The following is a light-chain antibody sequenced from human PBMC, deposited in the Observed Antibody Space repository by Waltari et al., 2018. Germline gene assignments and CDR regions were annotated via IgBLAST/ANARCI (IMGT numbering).Light chain of an antibody. Sequence: QSALTQPASVSGSPGQSITISCTGTSSDVGGYNYVSWYQPHPGKAPKLMIYDVNKRPSRISNRFSGSKSGNTASLTISGLQAEDEADYYCSSDTSSSTWVFGGGTKLTVL. J-gene: IGLJ3*02. V-gene: IGLV2-14*01. CDR2: DVN. CDR1: SSDVGGYNY. CDR3: SSDTSSSTWV.